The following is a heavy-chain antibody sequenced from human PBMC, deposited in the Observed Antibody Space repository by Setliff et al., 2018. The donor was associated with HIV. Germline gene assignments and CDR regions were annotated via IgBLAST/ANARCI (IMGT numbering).Heavy chain of an antibody. CDR1: GITVSGIY. V-gene: IGHV3-66*02. CDR2: INGGTTT. CDR3: ARAGVYYDSSGYCIDY. J-gene: IGHJ4*02. Sequence: PGGSLRLSCVASGITVSGIYMTWVRQAPGKGLEWVSVINGGTTTHYADSVKGRFTISRDNSKNTLYLQMNSLRVEDTAVYYCARAGVYYDSSGYCIDYWGQGTLVTVSS. D-gene: IGHD3-22*01.